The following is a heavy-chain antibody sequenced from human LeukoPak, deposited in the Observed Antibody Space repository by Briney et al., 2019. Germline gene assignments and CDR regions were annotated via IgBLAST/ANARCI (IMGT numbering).Heavy chain of an antibody. V-gene: IGHV2-5*01. J-gene: IGHJ4*01. Sequence: SGPPLVNPTQLLTLTCTFSGLSLSTSGVGVGWIRQPPGKALEWLALIYWNDDKRFGPSLKNRLPITKDTSKKQVVLTMTNMDPVYTATYYCERATTVTDPIAFDYWGHGTLITVSS. CDR3: ERATTVTDPIAFDY. D-gene: IGHD4-17*01. CDR2: IYWNDDK. CDR1: GLSLSTSGVG.